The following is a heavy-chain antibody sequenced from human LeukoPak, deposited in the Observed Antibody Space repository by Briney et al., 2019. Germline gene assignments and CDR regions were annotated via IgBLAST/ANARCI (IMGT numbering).Heavy chain of an antibody. CDR1: GGTFSSYA. CDR3: AREAEMATSDAFDI. CDR2: IIPIFGTA. V-gene: IGHV1-69*05. D-gene: IGHD5-24*01. Sequence: ASVKVSCKASGGTFSSYAISWVRQAPGQGLEWMGGIIPIFGTANYAQKFQGRVTITTDESTSTAYMELSSLRSEDTAVYYCAREAEMATSDAFDIWGQGRMVTVSS. J-gene: IGHJ3*02.